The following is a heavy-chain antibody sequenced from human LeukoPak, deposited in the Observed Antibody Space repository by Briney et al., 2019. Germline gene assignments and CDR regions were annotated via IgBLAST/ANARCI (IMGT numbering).Heavy chain of an antibody. Sequence: GGSLRLSCAASGFTFSSYWMSWVRQAPGKGLEWVSYISSSSSTIYYADSVKGRFTISRDNAKNSLYLQMNSLRAEDTAVYYCAKDPHCSSTSCYRALDYWGQGTLVTVSS. V-gene: IGHV3-48*04. D-gene: IGHD2-2*02. CDR2: ISSSSSTI. CDR1: GFTFSSYW. CDR3: AKDPHCSSTSCYRALDY. J-gene: IGHJ4*02.